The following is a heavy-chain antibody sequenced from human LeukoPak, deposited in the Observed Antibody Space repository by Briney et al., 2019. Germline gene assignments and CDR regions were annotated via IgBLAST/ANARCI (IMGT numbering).Heavy chain of an antibody. CDR3: ARGCYDFWSGYPGYMDV. CDR1: GGSFSGYY. CDR2: INHSGST. V-gene: IGHV4-34*01. J-gene: IGHJ6*03. Sequence: PSETLSLTCAVYGGSFSGYYWSWIRQPPGKGLEWIGEINHSGSTNYNPSLKSRVTISVDTSKNQFSLKLSSVTAADTAVYYCARGCYDFWSGYPGYMDVWGKGTTVTVSS. D-gene: IGHD3-3*01.